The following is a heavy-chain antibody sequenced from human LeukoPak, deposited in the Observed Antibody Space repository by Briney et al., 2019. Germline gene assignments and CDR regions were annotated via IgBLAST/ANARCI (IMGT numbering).Heavy chain of an antibody. CDR1: GYTFTSYG. J-gene: IGHJ3*01. Sequence: ASVKVSCKASGYTFTSYGISWVRQAPGQGLEWMGWISAYNSNTNYAQKLQGRVTMTTDTSTSTDYMELTSLRSDDTAVYYCATFGWTSGGLYYDDSFDSWGQGTMVTVSS. D-gene: IGHD2-15*01. V-gene: IGHV1-18*01. CDR3: ATFGWTSGGLYYDDSFDS. CDR2: ISAYNSNT.